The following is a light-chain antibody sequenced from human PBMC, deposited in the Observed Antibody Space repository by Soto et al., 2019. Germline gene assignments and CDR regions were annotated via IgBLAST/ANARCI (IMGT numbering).Light chain of an antibody. CDR3: CSYAGIYTWV. V-gene: IGLV2-11*01. CDR2: DVS. Sequence: QSALTQPRSVSGSPGQSVTISCTGTSSDVGGYNYVSWYQQHPGKAPKLMIYDVSKRPSGVPDRFSGSKSGNTASLTISGLQAEDEAEYYCCSYAGIYTWVFGTGNKLTVL. CDR1: SSDVGGYNY. J-gene: IGLJ1*01.